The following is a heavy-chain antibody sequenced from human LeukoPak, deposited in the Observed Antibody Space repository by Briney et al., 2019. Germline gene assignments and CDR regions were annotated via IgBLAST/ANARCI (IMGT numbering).Heavy chain of an antibody. J-gene: IGHJ4*02. CDR1: GFTFSSYG. V-gene: IGHV3-30*03. CDR3: ASIMPVLLWFGEYNPLGDY. D-gene: IGHD3-10*01. Sequence: GRSLRLSCAASGFTFSSYGMHWVRQAPGKGLEWVAVISYDGSNKYYADSVKGRFTISRDNSKNTLYLQMNSLRAEDTAVYYCASIMPVLLWFGEYNPLGDYWGQGTLVTVSS. CDR2: ISYDGSNK.